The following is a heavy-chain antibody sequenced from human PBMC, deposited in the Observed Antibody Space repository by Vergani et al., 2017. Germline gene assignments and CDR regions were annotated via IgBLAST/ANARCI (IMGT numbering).Heavy chain of an antibody. CDR3: ARPSIDSDILTGYLY. CDR1: GGTFSSYA. V-gene: IGHV1-69*12. J-gene: IGHJ4*02. CDR2: IIPIFGTA. Sequence: QVQLVQSGAEVKKPGSPVKVSCKASGGTFSSYAISGVRQAPGQGLEWMGGIIPIFGTANYAQKFQGRVTITADESTSTAYMELSSLRSEDTAVYYCARPSIDSDILTGYLYWGQGSLVTVSP. D-gene: IGHD3-9*01.